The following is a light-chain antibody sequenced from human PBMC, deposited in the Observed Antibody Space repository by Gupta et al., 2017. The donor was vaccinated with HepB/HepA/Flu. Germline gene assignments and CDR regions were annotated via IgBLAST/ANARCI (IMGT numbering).Light chain of an antibody. CDR1: QNIRSY. J-gene: IGKJ1*01. Sequence: TQYSSAPSASGEDRVTITFRASQNIRSYVNWYQQKPGKAPNLLIYAASNLQSGVPSRFSGSGSGTDFTLTISSLQPEDVATYYCQQSYSTSKSFGQGTKVEIK. CDR3: QQSYSTSKS. V-gene: IGKV1-39*01. CDR2: AAS.